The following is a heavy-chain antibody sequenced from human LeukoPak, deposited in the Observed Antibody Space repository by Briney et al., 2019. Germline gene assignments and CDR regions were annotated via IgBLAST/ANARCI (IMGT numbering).Heavy chain of an antibody. D-gene: IGHD1-26*01. CDR1: GYTFTKYN. V-gene: IGHV1-46*01. CDR3: ARVRVDGSGSYYVFAFDI. J-gene: IGHJ3*02. CDR2: INPSDGDT. Sequence: ASVKVSCKASGYTFTKYNIHWVRHAPGQGLEWMGIINPSDGDTTYAQKFQGRVTMTRDMSTSTVYMELSSLRSEDTAVYYCARVRVDGSGSYYVFAFDIWGQGTMVTVSS.